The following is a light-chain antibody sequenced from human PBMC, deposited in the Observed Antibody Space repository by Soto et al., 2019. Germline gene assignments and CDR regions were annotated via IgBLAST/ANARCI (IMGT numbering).Light chain of an antibody. CDR1: SSDVGGYNY. V-gene: IGLV2-14*01. J-gene: IGLJ2*01. Sequence: QSVLTQPASVSGSPGQSITISCTGTSSDVGGYNYVSWYQQHPGKAPKLMIHEVSNRPSGVSNRFSGSKSGNTASLTISGLQAEDEADYYCSSYTSSKTVLFGGGTKLTVL. CDR3: SSYTSSKTVL. CDR2: EVS.